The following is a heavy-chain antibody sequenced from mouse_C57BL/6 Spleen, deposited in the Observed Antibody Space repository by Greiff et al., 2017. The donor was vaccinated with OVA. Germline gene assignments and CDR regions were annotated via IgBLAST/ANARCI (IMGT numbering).Heavy chain of an antibody. CDR2: ISDGGSYT. V-gene: IGHV5-4*01. J-gene: IGHJ1*03. CDR1: GFTFSSYA. D-gene: IGHD1-1*01. Sequence: EVKLVESGGGLVKPGGSLKLSCAASGFTFSSYAMSWVRQTPEKRLEWVATISDGGSYTYYPDNVKGRFTISRDNAKNNLYLQMSHLKSEDTAMYYCARDGTTVVAGTDWYVDVWGTGTTVTVSS. CDR3: ARDGTTVVAGTDWYVDV.